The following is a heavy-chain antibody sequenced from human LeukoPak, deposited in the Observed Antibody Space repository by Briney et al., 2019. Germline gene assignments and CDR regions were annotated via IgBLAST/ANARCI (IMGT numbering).Heavy chain of an antibody. J-gene: IGHJ4*02. CDR2: INPSGGST. CDR3: ARGIQSLVVPAAHDY. D-gene: IGHD2-2*01. Sequence: ASVKVSCKASGYTFTSYYMHWVRQAPGQGLEWMGIINPSGGSTSYAQKFQGRVTMTRDTSTGTVYMELSSLRSEDTAVYYCARGIQSLVVPAAHDYWGQGTLVTVSS. V-gene: IGHV1-46*01. CDR1: GYTFTSYY.